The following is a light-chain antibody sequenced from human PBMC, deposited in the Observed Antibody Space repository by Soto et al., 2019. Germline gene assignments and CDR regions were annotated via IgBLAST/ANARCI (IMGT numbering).Light chain of an antibody. CDR1: QSVSIN. J-gene: IGKJ5*01. CDR3: QQYNNWPPIT. V-gene: IGKV3-15*01. Sequence: EVVMTQYPATLSVSPGERDTLSCMASQSVSINLAWYQQKPGQAPRLLIYGASTRATGIPARFSASGSGTEFTLTISSLQSEDFAVYYCQQYNNWPPITVGQGTRLEIK. CDR2: GAS.